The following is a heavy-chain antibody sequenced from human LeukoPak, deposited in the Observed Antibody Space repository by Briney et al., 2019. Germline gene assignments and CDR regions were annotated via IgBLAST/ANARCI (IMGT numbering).Heavy chain of an antibody. V-gene: IGHV3-33*06. J-gene: IGHJ4*02. CDR1: GFTFSSYG. CDR3: AKGEQWLDY. D-gene: IGHD6-19*01. Sequence: GRSLRLSCAASGFTFSSYGMHWVRQAPGKGLEWVAVIWYDGSNKYYADSVKGRFTISRDNSKNTLYLQMNSLRAEDTAVYYCAKGEQWLDYWGQGTLVTVSS. CDR2: IWYDGSNK.